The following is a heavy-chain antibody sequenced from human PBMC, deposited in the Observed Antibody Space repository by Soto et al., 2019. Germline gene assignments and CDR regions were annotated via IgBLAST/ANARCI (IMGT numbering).Heavy chain of an antibody. Sequence: QVQLVQSGAEVKKPGASVKVSCEASGYTFTSYAMHWVRQAPGQRLEWMGWINAGNGNTKYSQKFQGRVTITRDTSASTAYMELSSLRSEDTAVYYCARVLGYGDLTPYYYYGMDVWGQGTTVTVSS. CDR2: INAGNGNT. CDR1: GYTFTSYA. CDR3: ARVLGYGDLTPYYYYGMDV. V-gene: IGHV1-3*01. D-gene: IGHD4-17*01. J-gene: IGHJ6*02.